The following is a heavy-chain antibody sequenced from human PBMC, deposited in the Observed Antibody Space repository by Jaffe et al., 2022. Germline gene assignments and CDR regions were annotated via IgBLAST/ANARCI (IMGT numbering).Heavy chain of an antibody. V-gene: IGHV4-61*02. CDR2: IYTSGST. D-gene: IGHD2-15*01. CDR3: AREGGRRGYCSGGSCYSDY. CDR1: GGSISSGSYY. Sequence: QVQLQESGPGLVKPSQTLSLTCTVSGGSISSGSYYWSWIRQPAGKGLEWIGRIYTSGSTNYNPSLKSRVTISVDTSKNQFSLKLSSVTAADTAVYYCAREGGRRGYCSGGSCYSDYWGQGTLVTVSS. J-gene: IGHJ4*02.